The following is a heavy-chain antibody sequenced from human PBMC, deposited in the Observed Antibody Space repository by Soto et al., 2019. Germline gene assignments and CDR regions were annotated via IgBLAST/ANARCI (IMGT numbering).Heavy chain of an antibody. V-gene: IGHV4-4*07. D-gene: IGHD2-8*01. CDR3: ARGSTKGFDY. CDR1: SGSISSYY. Sequence: QVQLQESGPGLVKPSETLSLTCTVSSGSISSYYWSWIRQPAGRGLAWIGRVYTSGSTNYSPSLKSRVTMSMDTSKNQVSLNLRSVTAADTAVYYCARGSTKGFDYWGQVTLVTVSS. J-gene: IGHJ4*02. CDR2: VYTSGST.